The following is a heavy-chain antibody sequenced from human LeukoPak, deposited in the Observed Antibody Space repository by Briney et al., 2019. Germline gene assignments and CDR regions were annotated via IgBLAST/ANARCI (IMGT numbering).Heavy chain of an antibody. CDR3: VKDSPPRYSGSPPAY. J-gene: IGHJ4*02. V-gene: IGHV3-20*04. CDR1: GFTFDDYG. CDR2: INWNGGTA. D-gene: IGHD1-26*01. Sequence: GGSLRLSCTASGFTFDDYGMSWVRQAPGKGLEWVSHINWNGGTARYADSVEGRFTISRDNAKNSLYLQMNSLRAGDTAVYYCVKDSPPRYSGSPPAYWGQGTLVTVSS.